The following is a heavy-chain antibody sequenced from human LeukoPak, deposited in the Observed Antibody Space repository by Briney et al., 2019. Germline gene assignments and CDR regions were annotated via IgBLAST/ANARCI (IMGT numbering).Heavy chain of an antibody. J-gene: IGHJ6*02. CDR2: INPNSGGT. V-gene: IGHV1-2*02. CDR3: ASPFTSSWGMDV. CDR1: GYTFTSYY. D-gene: IGHD3-16*02. Sequence: ASVKVSCKASGYTFTSYYMHWVRQAPGQGLEWMGWINPNSGGTNYAQKFQGRVTMTRDTSISTAYMELSRLRSDDTAVYYCASPFTSSWGMDVWGQGTTVTVSS.